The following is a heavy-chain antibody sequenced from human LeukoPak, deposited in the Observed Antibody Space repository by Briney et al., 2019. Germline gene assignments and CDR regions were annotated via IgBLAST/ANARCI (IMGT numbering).Heavy chain of an antibody. CDR1: GYTLTELS. Sequence: ASVKVSCKVSGYTLTELSMHWVRQAPGQGLEWMGIINPSGGSTSYAQKFQGRVTMTRDTSTSTVYMELSSLRSEDTAVYYCARDRDYDFLDYWGQGTLVTVSS. V-gene: IGHV1-46*01. CDR3: ARDRDYDFLDY. D-gene: IGHD3-3*01. CDR2: INPSGGST. J-gene: IGHJ4*02.